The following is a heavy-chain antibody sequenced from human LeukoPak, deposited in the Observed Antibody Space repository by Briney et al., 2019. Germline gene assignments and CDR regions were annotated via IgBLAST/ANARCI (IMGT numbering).Heavy chain of an antibody. Sequence: GGSLRLSCVAPEFTLSAYWMHSVRQVPGKGLVWVSRVNGDGSSTSYADSVKGRFTISRDNAKNTLYLQMNSLRSEDTAVYYCARAAMTLDYWGQGALVTVCS. D-gene: IGHD2-21*02. CDR1: EFTLSAYW. V-gene: IGHV3-74*01. CDR3: ARAAMTLDY. CDR2: VNGDGSST. J-gene: IGHJ4*02.